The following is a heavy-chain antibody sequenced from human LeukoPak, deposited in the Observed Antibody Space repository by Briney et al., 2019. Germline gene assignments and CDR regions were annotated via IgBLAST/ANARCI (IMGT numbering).Heavy chain of an antibody. CDR2: ISYDGSNK. Sequence: GGSLRLSCAASGFTFSSYGMHWVRQASGKGLEWVAVISYDGSNKYYADSVKGRFTISRDNSKNTLYLQMNSLRAEDTAVYYCAKDPSIFGVPIPLYWGQGTLVTVSS. CDR3: AKDPSIFGVPIPLY. D-gene: IGHD3-3*01. CDR1: GFTFSSYG. J-gene: IGHJ4*02. V-gene: IGHV3-30*18.